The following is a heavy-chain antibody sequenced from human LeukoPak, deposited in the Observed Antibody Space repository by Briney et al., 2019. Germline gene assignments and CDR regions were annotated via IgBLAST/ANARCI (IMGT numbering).Heavy chain of an antibody. CDR3: AREGMDYSNYEGYFDY. CDR1: GGSISSSNW. D-gene: IGHD4-11*01. J-gene: IGHJ4*02. CDR2: IYYSGST. Sequence: SETLSLTCAVSGGSISSSNWWSWVRQPPGKGLEWIGYIYYSGSTNYNPSLKSRVTISVDTSKNQFSLKLSSVTAADTAVYYCAREGMDYSNYEGYFDYWGQGTLVTVSS. V-gene: IGHV4-4*02.